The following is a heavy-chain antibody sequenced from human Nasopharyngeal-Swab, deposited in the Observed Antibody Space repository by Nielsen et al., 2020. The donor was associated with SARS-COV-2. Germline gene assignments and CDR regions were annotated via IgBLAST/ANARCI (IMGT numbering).Heavy chain of an antibody. Sequence: SQTLSLTCTVYGGSISSYYWSWIRQPPGKGLEWIGYIYYSGSTNYNPSLKSRVTISVDTSKNQFSLKLSPVTAADTAVYYCGRGYSSGWYFDWGQGTLVTVSS. CDR1: GGSISSYY. CDR2: IYYSGST. V-gene: IGHV4-59*08. D-gene: IGHD6-19*01. CDR3: GRGYSSGWYFD. J-gene: IGHJ4*02.